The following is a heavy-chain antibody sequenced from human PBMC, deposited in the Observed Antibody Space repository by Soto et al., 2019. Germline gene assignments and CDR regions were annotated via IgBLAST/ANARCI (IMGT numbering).Heavy chain of an antibody. CDR3: ARDHTDPRVVVAATRDYYYYGMDV. D-gene: IGHD2-15*01. CDR1: GDSVSSYSAA. Sequence: SQTLSLTCAISGDSVSSYSAAWNWIRQSPSRGLEWLGRTYYRSKWYNDYAVSVKSRITINPDTSKNQFSLQLNSVTPEDTAVYYCARDHTDPRVVVAATRDYYYYGMDVWGQGTTVTVSS. V-gene: IGHV6-1*01. CDR2: TYYRSKWYN. J-gene: IGHJ6*02.